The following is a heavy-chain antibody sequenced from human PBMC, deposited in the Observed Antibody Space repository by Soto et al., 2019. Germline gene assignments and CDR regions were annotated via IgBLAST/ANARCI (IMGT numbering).Heavy chain of an antibody. J-gene: IGHJ3*01. CDR1: GASVINDY. D-gene: IGHD1-26*01. V-gene: IGHV4-59*02. Sequence: PSETLSLTCTVTGASVINDYWHWIRQPPGKGLECIAFIYDSGSSSYNSSLKSRLTISVDTSKNQFSLKLSSVTAADTAGYYCVRQVGATGSYSYAVWGQGTMVTVTS. CDR3: VRQVGATGSYSYAV. CDR2: IYDSGSS.